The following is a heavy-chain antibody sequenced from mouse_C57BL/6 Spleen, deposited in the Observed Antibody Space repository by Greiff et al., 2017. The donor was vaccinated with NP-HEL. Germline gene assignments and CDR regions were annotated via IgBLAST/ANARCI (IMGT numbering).Heavy chain of an antibody. Sequence: VQLQQPGAELVMPGASVKLSCKASGYTFTSYWMHWVKQRPGQGLEWIGEIDPSDSYTNYNQKFKGKSTLTVDKSSSTAYMQLSSLTSEDSAVYYCASWGDFAYWGQGTLVTVSA. J-gene: IGHJ3*01. CDR2: IDPSDSYT. CDR3: ASWGDFAY. CDR1: GYTFTSYW. V-gene: IGHV1-69*01.